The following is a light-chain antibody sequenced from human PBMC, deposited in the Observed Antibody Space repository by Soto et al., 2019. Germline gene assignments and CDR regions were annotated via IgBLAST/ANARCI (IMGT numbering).Light chain of an antibody. J-gene: IGLJ1*01. V-gene: IGLV2-14*03. Sequence: QPVLTQPASVSGSRGQSITISCTGTSSDVGAYNFVSWYQQHPGKLPKLMIFDVSRRPSGVSDRFSGSKSGNTASLTISGLQAEDEGDYYCSSYTSSSTHVFGSGTKLTVL. CDR2: DVS. CDR3: SSYTSSSTHV. CDR1: SSDVGAYNF.